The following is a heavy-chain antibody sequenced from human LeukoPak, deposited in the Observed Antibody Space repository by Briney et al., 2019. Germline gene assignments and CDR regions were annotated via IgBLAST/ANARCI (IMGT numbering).Heavy chain of an antibody. CDR2: IYYSEST. V-gene: IGHV4-39*07. Sequence: SETLSLTCTVSGGSISSSSYYWGWIRQPPGKGLEWIGSIYYSESTYYNPSLKSRVTISVDTSKNQFSLKLSSVTAADTAVYYCARDQYCSGGSCRNFDYWGQGTLVTVSS. J-gene: IGHJ4*02. CDR1: GGSISSSSYY. CDR3: ARDQYCSGGSCRNFDY. D-gene: IGHD2-15*01.